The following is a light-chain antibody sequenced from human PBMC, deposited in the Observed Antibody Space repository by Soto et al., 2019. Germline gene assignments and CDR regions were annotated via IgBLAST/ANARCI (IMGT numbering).Light chain of an antibody. CDR2: DAS. J-gene: IGKJ1*01. V-gene: IGKV1-5*01. Sequence: DIQMTKSPSTLSASVGERVTITCRASQSISSWLAWYQQKPGKAPKLLIYDASILESGVPSRFSGSGSGTEFTLTISSLQPDDFATYYCQQYNTYLWTFGQGTKVHIK. CDR3: QQYNTYLWT. CDR1: QSISSW.